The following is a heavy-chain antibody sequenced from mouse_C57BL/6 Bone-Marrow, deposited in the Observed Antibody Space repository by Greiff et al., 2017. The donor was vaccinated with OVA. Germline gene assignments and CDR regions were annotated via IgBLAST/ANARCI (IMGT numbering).Heavy chain of an antibody. CDR2: IDPSDSET. CDR1: GYTFTSYW. V-gene: IGHV1-52*01. J-gene: IGHJ4*01. CDR3: ARDAYYSNFYAMDY. D-gene: IGHD2-5*01. Sequence: VQLQQPGAELVRPGSSVKLSCKASGYTFTSYWMHWVKQRPIQGLEWIGNIDPSDSETHYNQKFKDKATLTVDKSSSTAYMQLSSLTSEDSAVDDYARDAYYSNFYAMDYWGQGTSVTVSS.